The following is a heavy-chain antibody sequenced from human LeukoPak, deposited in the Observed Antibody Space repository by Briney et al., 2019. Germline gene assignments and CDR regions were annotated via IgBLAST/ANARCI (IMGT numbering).Heavy chain of an antibody. CDR2: IIPIFGIA. J-gene: IGHJ4*02. D-gene: IGHD3-22*01. V-gene: IGHV1-69*04. CDR3: ARSDSSVYYYDY. CDR1: GGTFSSYA. Sequence: SVKVSCKASGGTFSSYAISWVRQAPGQGLEWMGRIIPIFGIANYAQKFQGRVTITADKSTSTAYMELSSLRSEDTAVYYCARSDSSVYYYDYWGQGTLVTVSS.